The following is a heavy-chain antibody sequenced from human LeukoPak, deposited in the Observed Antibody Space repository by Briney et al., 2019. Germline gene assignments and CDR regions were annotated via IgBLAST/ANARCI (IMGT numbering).Heavy chain of an antibody. CDR2: ISWNSGSI. Sequence: PGGSLRLSCAASGFTFDDYAMHWVRQAPGKGLEWVSGISWNSGSIGYADSVKGRFTISRDNAKNSLYLQMNSLRAEDTALYYCAKAWGYEYSSSSFDYWGQGTLVTVSS. D-gene: IGHD6-6*01. CDR1: GFTFDDYA. CDR3: AKAWGYEYSSSSFDY. V-gene: IGHV3-9*01. J-gene: IGHJ4*02.